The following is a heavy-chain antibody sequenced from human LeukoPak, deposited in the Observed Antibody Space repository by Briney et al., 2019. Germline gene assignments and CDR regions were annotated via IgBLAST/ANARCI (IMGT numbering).Heavy chain of an antibody. Sequence: GGSLRLSCAASGFTFSDYYMSWIRQAPGKGLEWVAVISYDGSNKYYADSVKGRFTISRDNSKNTLYLQMNSLRAEDTAVYYCAKDGHPNYYFDYWGQGTLVTVSS. CDR2: ISYDGSNK. CDR1: GFTFSDYY. V-gene: IGHV3-30*18. CDR3: AKDGHPNYYFDY. D-gene: IGHD4/OR15-4a*01. J-gene: IGHJ4*02.